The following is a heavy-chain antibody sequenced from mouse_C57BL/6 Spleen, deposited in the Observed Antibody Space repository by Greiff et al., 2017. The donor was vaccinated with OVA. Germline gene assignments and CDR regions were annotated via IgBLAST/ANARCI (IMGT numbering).Heavy chain of an antibody. CDR3: ARGGNYYGSRYPIFFDY. V-gene: IGHV1-26*01. Sequence: EVQLQQSGPELVKPGASVKISCKASGYTFTDYYMNWVKQSHGKSLEWIGDINPNNGGTSYNQKFKGKATLTVDKSSSTAYMELRSLTSEDSAVYYCARGGNYYGSRYPIFFDYWGQGTTLTVSS. J-gene: IGHJ2*01. D-gene: IGHD1-1*01. CDR2: INPNNGGT. CDR1: GYTFTDYY.